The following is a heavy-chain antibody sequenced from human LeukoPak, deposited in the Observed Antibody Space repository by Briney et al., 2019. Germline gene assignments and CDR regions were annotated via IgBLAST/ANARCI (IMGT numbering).Heavy chain of an antibody. CDR2: IKGSGGDP. V-gene: IGHV3-23*01. CDR1: GFTFSTYA. J-gene: IGHJ4*02. Sequence: PGGSLRLSCAASGFTFSTYAMGWVRQAPGKGLEWVSGIKGSGGDPFYADSVKGRFTISRDNSKNTLFLQLNSLRAEDSAVYYCARGGHDFNPFYWWGQGTLVTVSS. CDR3: ARGGHDFNPFYW. D-gene: IGHD2-21*02.